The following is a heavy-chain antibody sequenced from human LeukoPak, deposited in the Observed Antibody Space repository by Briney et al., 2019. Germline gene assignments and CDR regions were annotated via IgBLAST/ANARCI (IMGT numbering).Heavy chain of an antibody. CDR3: ARAGNYDILTGYSLFAFDI. CDR1: GGSISSGDYY. D-gene: IGHD3-9*01. Sequence: SQTLSLNCTVSGGSISSGDYYWSWIRQPPGKGLEWIGYIYYSGSTYYNPSLKSRVTISVDTSKNQFSLKLSSVTAADTAVYYCARAGNYDILTGYSLFAFDIWGQGTMVTVSS. J-gene: IGHJ3*02. CDR2: IYYSGST. V-gene: IGHV4-30-4*08.